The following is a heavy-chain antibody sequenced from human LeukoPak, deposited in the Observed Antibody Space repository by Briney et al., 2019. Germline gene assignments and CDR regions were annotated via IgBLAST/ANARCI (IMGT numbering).Heavy chain of an antibody. CDR2: ILGSGDT. CDR1: GFTVSSNY. D-gene: IGHD6-19*01. Sequence: GGSLRLSCAASGFTVSSNYMSWVRQAPGKGLEWVSLILGSGDTRYADSVKGRFTISRDNFKNTVYLQMNSLRAEDTAVYYCARDRPYSSGWYYFDYWGQGTLVTVSS. CDR3: ARDRPYSSGWYYFDY. V-gene: IGHV3-66*01. J-gene: IGHJ4*02.